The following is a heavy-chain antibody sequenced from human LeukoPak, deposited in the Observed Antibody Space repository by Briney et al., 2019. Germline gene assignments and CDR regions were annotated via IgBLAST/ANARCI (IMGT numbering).Heavy chain of an antibody. CDR1: GFTFSSYW. CDR3: ARAVGATLFDY. D-gene: IGHD1-26*01. CDR2: VKQDGSEK. J-gene: IGHJ4*02. Sequence: GGSLRLSCAASGFTFSSYWMSWVRQAPGKGLEWVANVKQDGSEKFCVDSVKGRFTISRDSDKNSLCLQMNSLRAEDTAVYYCARAVGATLFDYWGQGILVTVSS. V-gene: IGHV3-7*04.